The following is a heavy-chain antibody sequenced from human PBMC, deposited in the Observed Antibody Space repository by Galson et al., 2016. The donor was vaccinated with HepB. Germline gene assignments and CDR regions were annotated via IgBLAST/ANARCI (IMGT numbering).Heavy chain of an antibody. J-gene: IGHJ4*02. CDR3: AREDRYGDYSGVDY. CDR1: GGSISSNNYY. D-gene: IGHD4-17*01. V-gene: IGHV4-39*07. Sequence: SETLSLTCTVSGGSISSNNYYWGWIRQPPGKGLEWIGSIYYSGSTYSNPSPKSRVALSVDTSKNQFSLKLNSVTAADTAVYYCAREDRYGDYSGVDYWGQGTLVTVSS. CDR2: IYYSGST.